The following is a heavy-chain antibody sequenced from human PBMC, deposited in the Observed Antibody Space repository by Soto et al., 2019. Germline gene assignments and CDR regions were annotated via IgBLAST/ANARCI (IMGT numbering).Heavy chain of an antibody. D-gene: IGHD5-12*01. J-gene: IGHJ4*02. Sequence: EVQLVESGGGLVQPGGSLRLSCAASGFTFSSHWMSWVRQAPGKGLEWVANINQDGSEKYYVDSVKGRFTISRDNAKNSLYLQMNSLKAEDTTVYYCARGMERGYSGYDWNFDCWGQGALVTVSS. CDR1: GFTFSSHW. CDR3: ARGMERGYSGYDWNFDC. CDR2: INQDGSEK. V-gene: IGHV3-7*01.